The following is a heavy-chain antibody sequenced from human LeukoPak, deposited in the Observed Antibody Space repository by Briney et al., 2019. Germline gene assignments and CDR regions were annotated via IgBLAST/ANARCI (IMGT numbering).Heavy chain of an antibody. Sequence: GGSLRLSCAASGFTFSTYGMHWVRQAPGKGLEWVAFIRYDGSIKYYADSVKGRFTISRDNSKNTLYLQMNSLRAEDTAVYYCAKGRGWEASYYYYYMDVWGKGTTVTISS. CDR3: AKGRGWEASYYYYYMDV. CDR1: GFTFSTYG. D-gene: IGHD1-26*01. CDR2: IRYDGSIK. V-gene: IGHV3-30*02. J-gene: IGHJ6*03.